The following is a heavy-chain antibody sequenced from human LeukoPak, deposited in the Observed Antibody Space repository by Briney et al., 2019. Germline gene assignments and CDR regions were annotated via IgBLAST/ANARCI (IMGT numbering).Heavy chain of an antibody. J-gene: IGHJ3*02. Sequence: GASVKVSCKASGYTFSTYGVSWVRQAPGQGLEWMGWISGYNNNTNYAQKFQGRVTVTTDTSTTTAYMELRSLRSDDTAVYYCARGKDYIFDIWGQGTMVTVSS. CDR1: GYTFSTYG. CDR2: ISGYNNNT. D-gene: IGHD4/OR15-4a*01. CDR3: ARGKDYIFDI. V-gene: IGHV1-18*01.